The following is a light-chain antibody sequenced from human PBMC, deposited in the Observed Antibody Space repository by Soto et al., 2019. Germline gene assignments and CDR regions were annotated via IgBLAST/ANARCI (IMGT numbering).Light chain of an antibody. CDR1: QSVSST. V-gene: IGKV3-15*01. Sequence: EIVMKQSPSTLSASPGERATIPCRASQSVSSTLTWYQQKPGQAPKLLIYAASTRPTGIPSRFSGSGSGTEFTLTISSLQSEDFAVYYCQQYNDSPRTFGQGTKVDI. J-gene: IGKJ1*01. CDR2: AAS. CDR3: QQYNDSPRT.